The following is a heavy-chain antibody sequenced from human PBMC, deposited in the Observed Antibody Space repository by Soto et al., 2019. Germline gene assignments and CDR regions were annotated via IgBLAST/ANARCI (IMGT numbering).Heavy chain of an antibody. Sequence: ASVKVACKASGYTFTSSGIIWVRQAPGQGLEWMGWISAYNGNTNYAQKLQGRVTMTTDTSTSTAYMELRSLRSDDTAVYYCARDWGVADALDIWGQGTMVTVAS. J-gene: IGHJ3*02. V-gene: IGHV1-18*04. D-gene: IGHD3-10*01. CDR1: GYTFTSSG. CDR3: ARDWGVADALDI. CDR2: ISAYNGNT.